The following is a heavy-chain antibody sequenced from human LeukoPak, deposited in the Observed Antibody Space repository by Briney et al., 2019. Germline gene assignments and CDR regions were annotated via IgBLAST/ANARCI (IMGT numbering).Heavy chain of an antibody. CDR3: ARLNGGN. CDR1: GGSISYYY. V-gene: IGHV4-59*08. J-gene: IGHJ4*02. Sequence: SESLSLTCIVSGGSISYYYWSWIRQPPGKGLEWIGYIDYSGNTAYNPSLNGRVAVSVDTSKSQFSLKLRSVTAADTAVYYCARLNGGNWGPGILVTVSS. CDR2: IDYSGNT. D-gene: IGHD4-23*01.